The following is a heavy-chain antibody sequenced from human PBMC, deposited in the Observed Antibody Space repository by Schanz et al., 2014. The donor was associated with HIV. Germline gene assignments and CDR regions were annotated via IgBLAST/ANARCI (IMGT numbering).Heavy chain of an antibody. J-gene: IGHJ6*02. Sequence: QVQLVESGGGAVQPGKSLRLSCAASGFTFNNYGMHWVRQAPGKGLEWVAVISYDGSNKYYADSVKGRFTISRDNSKNTLHLQLNSLRAEDTAVYYCAKCPTMVRGTGMDVWGQGTTVTVSS. CDR2: ISYDGSNK. V-gene: IGHV3-33*05. D-gene: IGHD3-10*01. CDR1: GFTFNNYG. CDR3: AKCPTMVRGTGMDV.